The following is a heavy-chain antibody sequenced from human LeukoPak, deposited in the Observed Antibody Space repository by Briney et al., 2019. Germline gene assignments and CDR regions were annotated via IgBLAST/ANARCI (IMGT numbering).Heavy chain of an antibody. Sequence: GGSLRLSCAASGFTFSSYAMHWVRQAPGKGLEWVAVISYDGSNKYYADSVKGRFTISRDNSKNTLYLQMNSLRAEDTAVYYCAREGRETTVTTVYFDYWGQGTLVTVSS. CDR2: ISYDGSNK. CDR3: AREGRETTVTTVYFDY. D-gene: IGHD4-17*01. CDR1: GFTFSSYA. J-gene: IGHJ4*02. V-gene: IGHV3-30*04.